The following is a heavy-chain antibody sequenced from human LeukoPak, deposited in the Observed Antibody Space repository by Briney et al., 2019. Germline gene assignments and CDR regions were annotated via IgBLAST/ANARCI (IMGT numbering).Heavy chain of an antibody. D-gene: IGHD3-22*01. V-gene: IGHV3-23*01. CDR2: ISGSGGST. J-gene: IGHJ1*01. Sequence: GGSLRLSCAASGFTFSSYAMSWVRQAPGKGLEWVSAISGSGGSTYYADSVKGRFTISRDNAKNSLYLQMNSLRAEDTALYYCAKGLNYDSSGYYSYEYFQHWGQGTLVTVSS. CDR1: GFTFSSYA. CDR3: AKGLNYDSSGYYSYEYFQH.